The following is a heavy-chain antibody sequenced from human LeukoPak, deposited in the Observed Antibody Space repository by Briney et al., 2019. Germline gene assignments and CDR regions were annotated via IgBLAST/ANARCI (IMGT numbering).Heavy chain of an antibody. V-gene: IGHV3-53*01. Sequence: GGSLRLSCAASGFTVITNDMTWVRQAPGKGLEWFSVLYSDGNTKYADSVQGRFTISRDNSKNTLYLEMNSLSPDDTAAYYCARGVEPLAANTLAYWGQGTLVTVSS. CDR1: GFTVITND. CDR3: ARGVEPLAANTLAY. D-gene: IGHD1-14*01. J-gene: IGHJ4*02. CDR2: LYSDGNT.